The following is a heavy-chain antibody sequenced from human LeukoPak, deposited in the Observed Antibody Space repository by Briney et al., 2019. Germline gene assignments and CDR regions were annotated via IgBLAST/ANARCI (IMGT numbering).Heavy chain of an antibody. CDR3: TRSSMAALAVDS. V-gene: IGHV3-30*14. CDR2: ISYDGSNK. Sequence: GGSLRLSCAASGFTFSSYAMHWVRQAPGKGLEWVAVISYDGSNKYYADSVKGRFTISRDNTKNSLYLQMNGLRAEDTAVYYCTRSSMAALAVDSWGQGTLVTVSS. D-gene: IGHD6-6*01. J-gene: IGHJ4*02. CDR1: GFTFSSYA.